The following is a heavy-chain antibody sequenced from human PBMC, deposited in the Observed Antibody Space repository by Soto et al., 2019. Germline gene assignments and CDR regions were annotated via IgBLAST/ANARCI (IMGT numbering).Heavy chain of an antibody. CDR3: AKDFKVSGSYYGSLNYYYGMDV. CDR1: GFTFSSYG. V-gene: IGHV3-30*18. Sequence: QVHLVESGGGVAQPGRSLRLSCAASGFTFSSYGMHWVCQAPGKGLEWVAIISYDGSLKYYADSVKGRFTISRDNSKSALYLQMNSLRPEDTAVYYCAKDFKVSGSYYGSLNYYYGMDVWGQGTTVIVSS. D-gene: IGHD3-10*01. J-gene: IGHJ6*02. CDR2: ISYDGSLK.